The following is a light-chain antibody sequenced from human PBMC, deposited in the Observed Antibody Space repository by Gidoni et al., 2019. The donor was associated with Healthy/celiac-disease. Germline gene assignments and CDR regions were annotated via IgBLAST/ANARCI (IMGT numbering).Light chain of an antibody. V-gene: IGKV1-27*01. J-gene: IGKJ1*01. CDR2: AAS. CDR3: QKYNRAPRT. Sequence: DIQMTQSPSSLSASVGDRVTITCRASQGISNYLAWYQQKPGKVPKLLIYAASTLQSWGPSRFRGSGSGTDFTLTISSLQPEDVATYYCQKYNRAPRTFGQGTKVEIK. CDR1: QGISNY.